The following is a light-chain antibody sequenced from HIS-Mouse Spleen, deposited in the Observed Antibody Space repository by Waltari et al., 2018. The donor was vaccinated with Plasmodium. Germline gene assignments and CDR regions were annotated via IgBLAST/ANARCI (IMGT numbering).Light chain of an antibody. J-gene: IGLJ2*01. CDR3: QAWDSSTVV. Sequence: SYELTQPPSVSVSPGQTASITCSGDKLGDKYACWYQQKPGQSPVLVIYQDSKRPSGIPALFSGSNSGNTDTLTISGTQAMDEADYYCQAWDSSTVVFGGGTKLTVL. V-gene: IGLV3-1*01. CDR1: KLGDKY. CDR2: QDS.